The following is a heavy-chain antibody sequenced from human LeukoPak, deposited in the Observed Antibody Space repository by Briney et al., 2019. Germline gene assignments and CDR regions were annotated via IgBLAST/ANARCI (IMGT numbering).Heavy chain of an antibody. Sequence: GGALRLSCGGPGVILSNYWMHWVRHVPGKGPVWVSCINEDGSYTDYADSVKGRFTFSRDNAKSTVFLQMNSLRDDDTAIYYCIRDLTGFGAFEIWGQGTAVTVTS. CDR3: IRDLTGFGAFEI. CDR2: INEDGSYT. V-gene: IGHV3-74*01. J-gene: IGHJ3*02. CDR1: GVILSNYW. D-gene: IGHD3-9*01.